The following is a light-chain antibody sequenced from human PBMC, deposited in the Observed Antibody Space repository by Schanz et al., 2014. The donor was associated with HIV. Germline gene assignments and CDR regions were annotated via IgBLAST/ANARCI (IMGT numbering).Light chain of an antibody. Sequence: EVVLTQSPGTLSLSPGERATLSCRASQSVSSSYFAWYQQKPGQAPRLLIYAASTRATGIPDRFSGSGSGTDFPLTVSRLEPEDFAVYYCQQFGTSPKTFGQGTKVQIK. CDR2: AAS. CDR1: QSVSSSY. V-gene: IGKV3-20*01. J-gene: IGKJ1*01. CDR3: QQFGTSPKT.